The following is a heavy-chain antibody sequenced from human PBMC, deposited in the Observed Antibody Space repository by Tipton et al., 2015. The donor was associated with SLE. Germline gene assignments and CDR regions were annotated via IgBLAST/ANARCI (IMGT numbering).Heavy chain of an antibody. CDR1: GGSIRNYF. Sequence: TLSLTCTVSGGSIRNYFWHWIRQSPGKGLEWIGYVYDSGTTKYNPSLKSRLTISVDTSKSHFSLKLTSVTAADTAVYYCARVDPRSSSSGLYDHWGQGTLVTVSS. CDR2: VYDSGTT. V-gene: IGHV4-59*01. D-gene: IGHD6-6*01. J-gene: IGHJ4*02. CDR3: ARVDPRSSSSGLYDH.